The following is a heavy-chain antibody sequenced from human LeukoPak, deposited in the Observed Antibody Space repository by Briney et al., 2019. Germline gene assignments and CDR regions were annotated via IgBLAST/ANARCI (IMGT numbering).Heavy chain of an antibody. V-gene: IGHV3-30*18. J-gene: IGHJ5*02. D-gene: IGHD3-16*01. Sequence: GRSLRLSCAASGFTFSSYGMHWVRQAPGKGLEWVAVISYDGSNKYYADSVKGRFTISRDNSKNTLYVQMNSLRDEDTAVYYCAKDQGGKPPHYLAPGGKGTLVPASS. CDR1: GFTFSSYG. CDR3: AKDQGGKPPHYLAP. CDR2: ISYDGSNK.